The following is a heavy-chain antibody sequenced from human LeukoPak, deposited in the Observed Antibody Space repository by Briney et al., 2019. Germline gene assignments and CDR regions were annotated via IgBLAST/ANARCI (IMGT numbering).Heavy chain of an antibody. J-gene: IGHJ6*04. D-gene: IGHD2-2*01. Sequence: GASVKVSCKASGYTFTGYYMHWVRQAPGQGLEWMGWINPNSGGTNYAQKFQGRVTMTRDTSISTAYMELSRLRSDDTAVYYCASSADIVVVPAAIDVWGKGTTVTASS. CDR3: ASSADIVVVPAAIDV. CDR1: GYTFTGYY. V-gene: IGHV1-2*02. CDR2: INPNSGGT.